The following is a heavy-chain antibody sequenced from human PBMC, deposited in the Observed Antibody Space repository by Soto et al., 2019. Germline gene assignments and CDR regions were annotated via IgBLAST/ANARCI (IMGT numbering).Heavy chain of an antibody. CDR3: ARTKCSGGSCYSWSLDY. V-gene: IGHV4-31*03. D-gene: IGHD2-15*01. J-gene: IGHJ4*02. CDR1: GGSITTGGYY. CDR2: RYYSEST. Sequence: SETLSLTCTVSGGSITTGGYYWSWIRQLPGKGLEWIGHRYYSESTYYNPSLKSRASISLDTSKNQFSLKLSFVTAADTAMYYCARTKCSGGSCYSWSLDYWGQGTPVTVSS.